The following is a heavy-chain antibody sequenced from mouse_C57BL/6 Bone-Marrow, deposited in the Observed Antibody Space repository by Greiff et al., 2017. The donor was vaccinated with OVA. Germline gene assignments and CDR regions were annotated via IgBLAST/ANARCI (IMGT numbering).Heavy chain of an antibody. Sequence: QVQLQQPGAELVKPGASVKLSCKASGYTFTSYWITWVKQRPGQGLEWIGEIDPGSGSTNYNEKFKSKATLTVDTASSTAYMQLSSLTSEDSAVYYCVVFCYSDFFYAMDDWGQGTSVTVSS. CDR3: VVFCYSDFFYAMDD. CDR1: GYTFTSYW. D-gene: IGHD2-12*01. J-gene: IGHJ4*01. V-gene: IGHV1-55*01. CDR2: IDPGSGST.